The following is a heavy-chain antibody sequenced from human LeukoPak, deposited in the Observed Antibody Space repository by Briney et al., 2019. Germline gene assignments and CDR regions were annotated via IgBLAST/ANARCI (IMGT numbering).Heavy chain of an antibody. V-gene: IGHV3-30*04. Sequence: GGSLRLSCAASGFTFSSYAMHWVRQAPGKGLEWVAVISYDGSNKYYADSVKGRFTISRDNSKNTLYLQMNSLRAEDTAVYYCARDPPYCYDSSGYFGAFDIWGQGTMVTVSS. CDR3: ARDPPYCYDSSGYFGAFDI. J-gene: IGHJ3*02. CDR2: ISYDGSNK. CDR1: GFTFSSYA. D-gene: IGHD3-22*01.